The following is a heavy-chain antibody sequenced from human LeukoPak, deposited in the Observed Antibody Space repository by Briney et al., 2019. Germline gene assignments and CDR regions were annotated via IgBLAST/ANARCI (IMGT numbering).Heavy chain of an antibody. J-gene: IGHJ4*02. CDR2: IIPIFGTA. Sequence: GASVKVSCKASGGTFSSYAISGVRQAPGQGLEWMGGIIPIFGTANYAQKFQGRVTITADESTSTAYMELSSLRSEDTAVYYCASSSAPGGYDFRFDYWGQGTLVTVSS. CDR1: GGTFSSYA. V-gene: IGHV1-69*13. CDR3: ASSSAPGGYDFRFDY. D-gene: IGHD5-12*01.